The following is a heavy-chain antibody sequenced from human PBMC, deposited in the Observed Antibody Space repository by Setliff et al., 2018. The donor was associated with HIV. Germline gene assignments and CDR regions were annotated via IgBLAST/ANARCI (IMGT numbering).Heavy chain of an antibody. CDR1: GGSVSGHY. J-gene: IGHJ1*01. CDR2: IKSEPDGGTT. Sequence: KASETLSLTCAVYGGSVSGHYWGWFRQPPGKGLEWIGRIKSEPDGGTTDYAAPVKGRFTISRDDSKNTLYLQMNSLKTEDTAVYYCTAPMWWAGGHVPAWGQGTLVTVPQ. V-gene: IGHV3-15*01. D-gene: IGHD2-21*01. CDR3: TAPMWWAGGHVPA.